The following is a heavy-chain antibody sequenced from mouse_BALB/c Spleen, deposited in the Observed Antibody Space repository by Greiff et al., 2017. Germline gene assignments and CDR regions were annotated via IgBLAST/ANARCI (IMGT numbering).Heavy chain of an antibody. V-gene: IGHV3-8*02. CDR1: GDSITSGY. J-gene: IGHJ1*01. CDR2: ISYSGST. Sequence: EVQVVESGPSLVKPSQTLSLTCSVTGDSITSGYWNWIRKFPGNKLEYMGYISYSGSTYYNPSLKSRISITRDTSKNQYYLQLNSVTTEDTATYYCARSGSNGEDWYFDVWGAGTTVTVSS. CDR3: ARSGSNGEDWYFDV.